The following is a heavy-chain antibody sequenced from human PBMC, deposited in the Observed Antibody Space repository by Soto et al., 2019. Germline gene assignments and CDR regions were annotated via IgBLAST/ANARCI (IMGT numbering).Heavy chain of an antibody. CDR2: ISGSGGST. CDR1: GFTFSSYA. V-gene: IGHV3-23*01. CDR3: AKSPTWDCTNVLCYLFDY. J-gene: IGHJ4*02. Sequence: GGSLRLSCAASGFTFSSYAMSWVRQAPGKGLEWVSRISGSGGSTYYADSVKGRFTISRDNSKNTLYLQMNSLRAEDTAVYYCAKSPTWDCTNVLCYLFDYWGQGTLVTVSS. D-gene: IGHD2-8*01.